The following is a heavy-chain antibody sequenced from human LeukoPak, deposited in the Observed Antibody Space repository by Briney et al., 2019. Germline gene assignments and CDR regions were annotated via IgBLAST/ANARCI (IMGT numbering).Heavy chain of an antibody. CDR1: GFTFSSYG. J-gene: IGHJ3*02. Sequence: QPGGSLRLSCAASGFTFSSYGMHWVRQAPGKGLEWVAFIRYDGSNKYYADSVKGRFTISRDNAKNSLYLQMNSLRAEDTAVYYCARDGVVVPAAMYAFDIWGQGTMVTVSS. CDR3: ARDGVVVPAAMYAFDI. D-gene: IGHD2-2*01. CDR2: IRYDGSNK. V-gene: IGHV3-30*02.